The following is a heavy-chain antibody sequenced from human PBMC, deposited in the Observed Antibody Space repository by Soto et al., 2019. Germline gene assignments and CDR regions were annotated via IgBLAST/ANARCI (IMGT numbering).Heavy chain of an antibody. CDR3: TRRALTTASPFDY. CDR1: GYSFTIYC. V-gene: IGHV5-10-1*01. D-gene: IGHD4-4*01. Sequence: GESLKISCDGSGYSFTIYCITLVLQMPGKGLEWMGTIDPSDSYTNYSPSFQGHVTISADKSTSTAYLQWSSLKASDTAIYYCTRRALTTASPFDYWGQGTLVTVSS. CDR2: IDPSDSYT. J-gene: IGHJ4*02.